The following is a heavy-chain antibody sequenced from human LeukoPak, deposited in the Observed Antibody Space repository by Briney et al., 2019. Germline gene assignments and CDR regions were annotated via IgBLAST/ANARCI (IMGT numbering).Heavy chain of an antibody. J-gene: IGHJ4*02. D-gene: IGHD6-13*01. Sequence: GGSLRLSCAASGFTFSSYAMSWVRQAPGKGLKWVSAISGSGGSTYYADSVKGRFTISRDNSKNTLYLQMNSLRAEDTAVYYCAKDHSSSWYPRTHDYWGQGTLVTVSS. CDR3: AKDHSSSWYPRTHDY. CDR1: GFTFSSYA. CDR2: ISGSGGST. V-gene: IGHV3-23*01.